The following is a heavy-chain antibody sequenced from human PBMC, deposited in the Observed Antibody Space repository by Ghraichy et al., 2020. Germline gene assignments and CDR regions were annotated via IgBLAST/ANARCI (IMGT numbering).Heavy chain of an antibody. CDR2: ISKSSSYI. V-gene: IGHV3-21*01. D-gene: IGHD3-22*01. Sequence: GGSLRLSCAASGFIFSSYNMNWVRQAPGKGLEWVSSISKSSSYIYYADSVKGRFTISRDNAENSLYLQMNSLRAEDTAVYYCARRYYYDRSGLFFDPWGQGTLVTVSS. J-gene: IGHJ5*02. CDR1: GFIFSSYN. CDR3: ARRYYYDRSGLFFDP.